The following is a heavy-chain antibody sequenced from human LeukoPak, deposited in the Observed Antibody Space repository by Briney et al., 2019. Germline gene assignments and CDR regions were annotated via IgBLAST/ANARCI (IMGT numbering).Heavy chain of an antibody. D-gene: IGHD2-2*01. J-gene: IGHJ3*02. Sequence: PSETLSLTCTVSGGSISSGGYYWSWIRQHPGKGLEWIGYIYYSGSTYYNPSLKSRVTISVDTSKNQFSLKLSSVTAADTAVYYCARDSARVRYCSSTSCHGEAFDIWGQGTMVTVSS. CDR1: GGSISSGGYY. CDR2: IYYSGST. CDR3: ARDSARVRYCSSTSCHGEAFDI. V-gene: IGHV4-31*03.